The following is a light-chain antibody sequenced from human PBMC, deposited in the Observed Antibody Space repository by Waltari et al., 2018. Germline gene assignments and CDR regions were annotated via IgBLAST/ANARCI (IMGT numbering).Light chain of an antibody. V-gene: IGLV2-23*02. J-gene: IGLJ1*01. Sequence: QSALTQPASVSGSPGPSLTLSCTGSRIDVESYNLVSWYQQNPGKAPKLIIYEVNKRPSGVSYRFSGSKSGNTASLTISGLQADDEADYYCCSYAGTSIYVFGTGTKVTV. CDR3: CSYAGTSIYV. CDR2: EVN. CDR1: RIDVESYNL.